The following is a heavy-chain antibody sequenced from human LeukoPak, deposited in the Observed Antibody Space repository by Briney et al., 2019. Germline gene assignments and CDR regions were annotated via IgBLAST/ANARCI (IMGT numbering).Heavy chain of an antibody. J-gene: IGHJ4*02. D-gene: IGHD2-2*01. CDR1: GGSISSGGYY. CDR2: IYHSGST. V-gene: IGHV4-30-2*01. CDR3: ARAAPAGMDY. Sequence: PSETLSLTCTVSGGSISSGGYYWSWIRQPPGKGLEWIGYIYHSGSTYYNPSLKSRVTISVDRSKNQFSLKLSSVTAADTAVYYCARAAPAGMDYWGQGTLVTVSS.